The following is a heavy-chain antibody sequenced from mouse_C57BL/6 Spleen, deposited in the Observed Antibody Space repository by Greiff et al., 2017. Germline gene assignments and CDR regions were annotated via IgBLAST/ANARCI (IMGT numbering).Heavy chain of an antibody. CDR2: INPNNGGT. Sequence: VQLQQSGPELVKPGASVKISCKASGYTFTDYYMNWVKQSHGKSLEWIGDINPNNGGTSYNQKFKGKATLTVDKSSSTAYMELRSLTSEDSAVYYCARSRYYNAMDDWGQGTSVTVSS. CDR1: GYTFTDYY. J-gene: IGHJ4*01. D-gene: IGHD2-12*01. CDR3: ARSRYYNAMDD. V-gene: IGHV1-26*01.